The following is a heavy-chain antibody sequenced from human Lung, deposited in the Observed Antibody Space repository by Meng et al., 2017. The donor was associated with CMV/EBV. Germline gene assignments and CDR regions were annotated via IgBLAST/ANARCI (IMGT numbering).Heavy chain of an antibody. CDR3: ARVMWLVRVVDY. CDR1: GFTFSIYS. D-gene: IGHD6-19*01. Sequence: CSASGFTFSIYSMNWVRQSPGKGLEWVSSISSSSSYIYYADSVKGRFTISRDNAKNSLYLQMNSLRAEDTAVYYCARVMWLVRVVDYWGQGTLVTVSS. V-gene: IGHV3-21*01. J-gene: IGHJ4*02. CDR2: ISSSSSYI.